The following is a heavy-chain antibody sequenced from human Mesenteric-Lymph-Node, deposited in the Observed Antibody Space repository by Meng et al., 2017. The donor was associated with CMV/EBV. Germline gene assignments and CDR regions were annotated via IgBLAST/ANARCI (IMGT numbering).Heavy chain of an antibody. CDR3: AHCSSTSCYST. CDR1: GFTFSYYT. V-gene: IGHV3-21*01. Sequence: GESLKISCVASGFTFSYYTMNWVRQAPGKGLEWVSSISSTSTYIYYADSVKGRFTISRDNAKNSLYLQMSSLRAEDTAVYYCAHCSSTSCYSTWGQGTLVTVSS. J-gene: IGHJ5*02. CDR2: ISSTSTYI. D-gene: IGHD2-2*02.